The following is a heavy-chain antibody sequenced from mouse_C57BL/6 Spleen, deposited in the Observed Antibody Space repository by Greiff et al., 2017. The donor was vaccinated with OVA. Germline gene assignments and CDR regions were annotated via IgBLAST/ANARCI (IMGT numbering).Heavy chain of an antibody. CDR2: IHPNSGST. Sequence: QLQQPGAELVKPGASVKLSCKASGYTFTSYWMHWVKQRPGQGLEWIGMIHPNSGSTNYNEKFKSKATLTVDKSSSTAYMQLSSLTSEDSAVYYCAYFNYYGSSYNYWGQGTTLTVSS. CDR1: GYTFTSYW. D-gene: IGHD1-1*01. J-gene: IGHJ2*01. CDR3: AYFNYYGSSYNY. V-gene: IGHV1-64*01.